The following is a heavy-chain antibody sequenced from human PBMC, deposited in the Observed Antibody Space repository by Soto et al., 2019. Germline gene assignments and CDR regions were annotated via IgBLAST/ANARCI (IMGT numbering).Heavy chain of an antibody. CDR3: ARGWLRRGYLDY. CDR2: IGTAADT. D-gene: IGHD5-12*01. J-gene: IGHJ4*02. V-gene: IGHV3-13*04. Sequence: EEQLVESGGGLVQPGGSLRLSCAASGFTFRTNDMHWVRQAPGKGLEWVAGIGTAADTYYPDSVKGRFIISRDNAKSSLYLQMKSLRAGDTAVYYCARGWLRRGYLDYWGQGTLVTVSS. CDR1: GFTFRTND.